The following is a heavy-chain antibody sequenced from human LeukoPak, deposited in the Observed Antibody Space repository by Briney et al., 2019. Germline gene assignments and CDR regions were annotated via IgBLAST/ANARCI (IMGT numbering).Heavy chain of an antibody. D-gene: IGHD5-24*01. CDR2: IIPIFGTA. J-gene: IGHJ4*02. V-gene: IGHV1-69*13. CDR1: GGTFSSYA. CDR3: ARDAEMATITWVY. Sequence: ASVEVSCKASGGTFSSYAISWVRQAPGQGLEWMGGIIPIFGTANYAQKFQGRVTITADESTSTAYMELSSLRSEDTAVYYCARDAEMATITWVYWGQGTLVTVSS.